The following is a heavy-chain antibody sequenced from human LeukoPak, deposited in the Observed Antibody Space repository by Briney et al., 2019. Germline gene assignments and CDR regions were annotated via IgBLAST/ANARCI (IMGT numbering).Heavy chain of an antibody. CDR2: VTSRGVGT. J-gene: IGHJ4*01. CDR3: GSDPNGDYVGALGY. V-gene: IGHV3-23*01. Sequence: GGSLRLSCTDSGFTFSSYALAWVRQTPGKGLEWVAAVTSRGVGTHYADSVKGRFTISRDNSKNTIYLQMNSLRAEDTAIYYCGSDPNGDYVGALGYWGRGTLVTVSS. D-gene: IGHD4-17*01. CDR1: GFTFSSYA.